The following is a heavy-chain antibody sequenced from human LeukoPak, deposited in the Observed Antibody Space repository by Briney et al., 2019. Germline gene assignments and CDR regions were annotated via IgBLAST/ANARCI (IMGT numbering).Heavy chain of an antibody. J-gene: IGHJ3*02. CDR3: ARALFDYTNDAFDI. Sequence: SETLSLTCTVSGGSISSYYWSWIRQPPGKGLEWIGYIYYSGSTNYNPSLKSRVTISVDTSKNQFSLRLSSVTAADTAVYYCARALFDYTNDAFDIWGQGTMVTVSS. CDR2: IYYSGST. CDR1: GGSISSYY. D-gene: IGHD4-11*01. V-gene: IGHV4-59*01.